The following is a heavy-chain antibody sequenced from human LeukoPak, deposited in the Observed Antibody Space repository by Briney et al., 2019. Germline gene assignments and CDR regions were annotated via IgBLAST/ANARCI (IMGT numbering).Heavy chain of an antibody. V-gene: IGHV3-23*01. J-gene: IGHJ4*02. D-gene: IGHD6-19*01. CDR1: GFTFSSYG. CDR2: ISGSGGST. Sequence: PGGSLRLSCAASGFTFSSYGMSWVRQAPGKGLEWVSAISGSGGSTYYADSVKGRFTISRDNSKNTLYLQMNSLRAEDTAVYYCAKDRSGWTHYFDYWGQGTLVTVSS. CDR3: AKDRSGWTHYFDY.